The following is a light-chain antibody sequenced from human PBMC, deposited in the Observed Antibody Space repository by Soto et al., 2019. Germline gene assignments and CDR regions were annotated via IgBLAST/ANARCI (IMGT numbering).Light chain of an antibody. V-gene: IGLV2-14*01. CDR3: SSYTSNSLYV. Sequence: QSALTQPASVSGSPGQSITMSCTGTNNDVGGYESVSCYQQHPGRAPKLMIYDVTNRPSGVSGRFSGSKFGNTASLTISGLQAVDEADYYCSSYTSNSLYVFGTGTKLTVL. CDR2: DVT. CDR1: NNDVGGYES. J-gene: IGLJ1*01.